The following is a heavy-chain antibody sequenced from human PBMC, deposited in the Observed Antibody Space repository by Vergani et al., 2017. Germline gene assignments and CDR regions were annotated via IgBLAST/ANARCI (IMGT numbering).Heavy chain of an antibody. CDR2: MNPKSGNT. V-gene: IGHV1-8*01. Sequence: QEQLVQSGAEVRKPWASVKVSCKASGYNFTSFDINWVRLATGQGLEWMGWMNPKSGNTAYAAKFQGRITMTRDSSTDTAYMEMKSLRSEDTAIYFCARGVLDSKYRHNWFGPWGQGTVVTVSS. D-gene: IGHD3/OR15-3a*01. CDR3: ARGVLDSKYRHNWFGP. CDR1: GYNFTSFD. J-gene: IGHJ5*02.